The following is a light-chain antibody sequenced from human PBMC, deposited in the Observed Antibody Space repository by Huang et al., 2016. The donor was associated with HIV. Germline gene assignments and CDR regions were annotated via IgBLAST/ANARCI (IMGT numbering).Light chain of an antibody. CDR3: MQGLQSWT. CDR1: QSLLHSNGHNY. Sequence: EIVMVQSPVYLSVTPGEAASITCRSSQSLLHSNGHNYLDWYRQKPGQSPQRLIYLAATRAAGVPDRFSGSGSGTDFTLKINRVEADDVGVYYCMQGLQSWTFGQGTKVEI. V-gene: IGKV2-28*01. J-gene: IGKJ1*01. CDR2: LAA.